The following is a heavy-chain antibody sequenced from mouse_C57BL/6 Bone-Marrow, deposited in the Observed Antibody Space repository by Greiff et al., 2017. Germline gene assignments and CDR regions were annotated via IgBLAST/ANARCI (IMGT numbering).Heavy chain of an antibody. CDR3: TRVRIYYYGSSYAYYAMDY. V-gene: IGHV5-9-1*02. J-gene: IGHJ4*01. CDR2: ISSGGDYI. CDR1: GFTFSSYA. D-gene: IGHD1-1*01. Sequence: EVHLVESGEGLVKPGGSLTLSCAASGFTFSSYAMSWVRQTPEKRLEWVAYISSGGDYIYYADSVKGRFTISRDNARNNLYLQMSSLKSEDTAMYYCTRVRIYYYGSSYAYYAMDYWGQGTSVTVSS.